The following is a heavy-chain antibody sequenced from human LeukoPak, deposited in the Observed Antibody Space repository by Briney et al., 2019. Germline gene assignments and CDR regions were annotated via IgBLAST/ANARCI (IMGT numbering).Heavy chain of an antibody. CDR3: AKASGVLRYFDCRYYYYGMDV. Sequence: GGSLRLSCAASVFTLSSFAMSGVRHAPGRGLEWVSAISGWGGSTYYADSGKGRFTISRDNAKNTLYLQKNSLRAEDTVVYYCAKASGVLRYFDCRYYYYGMDVWGPGTTVTVSS. CDR1: VFTLSSFA. D-gene: IGHD3-9*01. CDR2: ISGWGGST. V-gene: IGHV3-23*01. J-gene: IGHJ6*02.